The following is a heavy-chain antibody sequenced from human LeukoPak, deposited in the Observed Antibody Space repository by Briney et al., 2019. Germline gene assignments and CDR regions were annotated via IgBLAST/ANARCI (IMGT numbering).Heavy chain of an antibody. J-gene: IGHJ4*02. CDR3: ARVHHNTAMVDIDY. Sequence: PGGSLRLSCAASGFTFSTYEMHWVRQAPGQGLEWISYISSSAGIIYSADSVKGRFTISRDNAKNSLYLQMNSLRAEDTAVYYCARVHHNTAMVDIDYWGQGTLVTVSS. CDR1: GFTFSTYE. D-gene: IGHD5-18*01. CDR2: ISSSAGII. V-gene: IGHV3-48*03.